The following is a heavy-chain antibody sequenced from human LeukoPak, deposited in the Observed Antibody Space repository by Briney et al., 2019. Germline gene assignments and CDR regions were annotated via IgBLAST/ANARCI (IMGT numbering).Heavy chain of an antibody. Sequence: KPSETLSLTCAVYGGSFSGYYWSWIRQPPGKGLEWIGEINHSGSTNYNPSLKSRVTISVDTSKNQFSLKLSSVTAADTAVYYCARPMRGYWGQGTLVTVSS. CDR3: ARPMRGY. V-gene: IGHV4-34*01. J-gene: IGHJ4*02. CDR1: GGSFSGYY. CDR2: INHSGST.